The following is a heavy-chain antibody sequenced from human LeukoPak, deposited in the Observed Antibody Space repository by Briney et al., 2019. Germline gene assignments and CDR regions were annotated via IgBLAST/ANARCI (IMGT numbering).Heavy chain of an antibody. Sequence: SETLSFTCTVSGGSISSYYWSWIRQPAGKGLEWIGRIYTSGSTNYNPSLKSRVTMSVDTSKNQFSLKLSSVTAADTAVYYCARLRWPPGRPTMDVWGKGTTVTVSS. D-gene: IGHD5-12*01. CDR1: GGSISSYY. V-gene: IGHV4-4*07. CDR2: IYTSGST. CDR3: ARLRWPPGRPTMDV. J-gene: IGHJ6*03.